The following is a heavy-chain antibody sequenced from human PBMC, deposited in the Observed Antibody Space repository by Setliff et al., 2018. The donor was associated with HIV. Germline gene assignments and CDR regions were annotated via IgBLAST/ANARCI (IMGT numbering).Heavy chain of an antibody. CDR1: GFTFSAYW. J-gene: IGHJ6*02. Sequence: PGGSLRLSCAASGFTFSAYWMIWVRQTPGKGLEWVANINKDGSEKNYVDSVKGRFTISRDNAKNSLYMQMNSLRVEDTAVYCCTRKNRPGVGMDLWGQGTTVTVSS. V-gene: IGHV3-7*01. CDR2: INKDGSEK. CDR3: TRKNRPGVGMDL.